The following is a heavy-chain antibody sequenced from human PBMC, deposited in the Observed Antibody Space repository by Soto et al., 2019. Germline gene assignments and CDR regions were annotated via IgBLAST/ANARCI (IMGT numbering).Heavy chain of an antibody. CDR3: AKLHCRGAGCYPLNPFHYYYMDV. V-gene: IGHV4-59*11. D-gene: IGHD2-15*01. Sequence: PSETLSLTCGVSGGSISNHYWSWIRRPPGKGLEWIGNIYDSGTTNYNPSLKSRVTISVDTSKNQLSLRLSSVTAADTAVYYCAKLHCRGAGCYPLNPFHYYYMDVWGKGTTVTVSS. CDR2: IYDSGTT. CDR1: GGSISNHY. J-gene: IGHJ6*03.